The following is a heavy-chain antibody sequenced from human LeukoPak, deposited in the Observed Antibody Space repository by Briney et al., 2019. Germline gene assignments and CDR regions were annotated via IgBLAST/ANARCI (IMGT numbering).Heavy chain of an antibody. J-gene: IGHJ4*02. CDR2: INPNSGGT. CDR3: AREVTAMVKVGVDY. D-gene: IGHD5-18*01. CDR1: GYTFTGYY. V-gene: IGHV1-2*02. Sequence: ASVKVSCKASGYTFTGYYMHWVRQAPGQGLEWMGWINPNSGGTNYAQKFQGRVTMTRDTSISTAYMELSRLRSDDTAVYYRAREVTAMVKVGVDYWGQGTLVTVSS.